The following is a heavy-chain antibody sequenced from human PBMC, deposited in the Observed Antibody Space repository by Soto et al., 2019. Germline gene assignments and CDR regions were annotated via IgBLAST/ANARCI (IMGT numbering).Heavy chain of an antibody. CDR1: GYTFTSYG. CDR2: ISGYNGNT. J-gene: IGHJ6*02. D-gene: IGHD3-10*01. Sequence: QVQLVQSGAEVKKPGASVKVSCKASGYTFTSYGVSWVRQAPGQGLEWMGWISGYNGNTNYAQKLQGRVTMTTDTSTSTAYMELRSTRSDDTAVYYCARAGKYYYGSGRPYYYGIDVWGQGITVTVSS. CDR3: ARAGKYYYGSGRPYYYGIDV. V-gene: IGHV1-18*04.